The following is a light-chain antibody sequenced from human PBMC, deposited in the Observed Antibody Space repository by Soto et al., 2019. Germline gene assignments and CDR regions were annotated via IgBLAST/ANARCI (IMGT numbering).Light chain of an antibody. V-gene: IGKV3-11*01. CDR3: QQRSNWPIT. CDR1: QNINRY. J-gene: IGKJ5*01. Sequence: EIVLTQSPATLSLSPGERATLSCRASQNINRYLAWYHQKPGQPPRLLIYDASTRATGIPARFSGSGSGTDFTLTIISLEPEDFAVYYCQQRSNWPITFGQGTRLEIK. CDR2: DAS.